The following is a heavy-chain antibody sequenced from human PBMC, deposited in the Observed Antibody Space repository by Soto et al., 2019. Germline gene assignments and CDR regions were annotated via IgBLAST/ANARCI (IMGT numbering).Heavy chain of an antibody. Sequence: SETLSLTCTVSGDSVSSGSYYWMWIRQPPGKGLEWIGYFSYNGRTTYNPSLKSRVTISVDTSKNQVSLSLSSVIAADTAVYYCVIRSGADDFWSGYSTFFQHWGQGTLVIVSS. CDR1: GDSVSSGSYY. V-gene: IGHV4-61*01. J-gene: IGHJ1*01. CDR3: VIRSGADDFWSGYSTFFQH. CDR2: FSYNGRT. D-gene: IGHD3-3*01.